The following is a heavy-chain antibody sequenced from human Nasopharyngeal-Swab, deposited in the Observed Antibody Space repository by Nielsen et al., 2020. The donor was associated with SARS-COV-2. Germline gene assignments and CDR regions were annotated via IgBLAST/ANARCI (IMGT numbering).Heavy chain of an antibody. CDR1: GFTFSSYP. Sequence: GGSLRLSCEASGFTFSSYPMQWVRRAPGKGLEWVSVISYGGGDEHYANSVKGRFTISRDNSKNTLNLQMNSLRAEDTAIYYCAKDRDSGDDSEEYYHYYGMDVWGQGAPVTVSS. CDR2: ISYGGGDE. CDR3: AKDRDSGDDSEEYYHYYGMDV. D-gene: IGHD5-12*01. V-gene: IGHV3-30*04. J-gene: IGHJ6*02.